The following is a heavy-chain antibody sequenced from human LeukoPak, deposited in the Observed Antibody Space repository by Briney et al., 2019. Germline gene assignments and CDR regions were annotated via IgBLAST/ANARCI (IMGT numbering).Heavy chain of an antibody. D-gene: IGHD5/OR15-5a*01. V-gene: IGHV3-49*04. J-gene: IGHJ3*02. Sequence: GGSLRLSCTASGSTFGDYAMSWVRQAPGKGLEWVGFIRSKAYGGTTEYAASVKGRFTISRDDSKSIAYLQMNSLKTEDTAVYYCTRGLMSLEAFDIWGQGTVVTVSS. CDR3: TRGLMSLEAFDI. CDR2: IRSKAYGGTT. CDR1: GSTFGDYA.